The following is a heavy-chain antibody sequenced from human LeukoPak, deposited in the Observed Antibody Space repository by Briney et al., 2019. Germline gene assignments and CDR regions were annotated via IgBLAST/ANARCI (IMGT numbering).Heavy chain of an antibody. D-gene: IGHD3-9*01. J-gene: IGHJ4*02. CDR3: ARGTDWSPLDFDF. Sequence: GGSLRLSCAASGFTFSAYNIHWVRQAPGEPLEWVSTIGSTRDNYKYYGDSVRGRFTISRDNAKNSVYLQMNSLTVADTAVYFCARGTDWSPLDFDFWGRGTQVTVSS. CDR2: IGSTRDNYK. CDR1: GFTFSAYN. V-gene: IGHV3-21*06.